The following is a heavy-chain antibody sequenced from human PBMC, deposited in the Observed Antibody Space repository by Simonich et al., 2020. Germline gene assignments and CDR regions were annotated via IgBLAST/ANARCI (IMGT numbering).Heavy chain of an antibody. V-gene: IGHV3-9*01. CDR2: ISWKSGSI. Sequence: EVQLVESGGGLVQPGRSLRLSCAASGFTFDDYAMHWVRQAPGKGLGWVSGISWKSGSIGYADSVKGRFTISRDNAKNSLYLQMNRLRAEDTALYYCAKDVAAAGTEYFQHWGQGTLVTVSS. J-gene: IGHJ1*01. CDR1: GFTFDDYA. CDR3: AKDVAAAGTEYFQH. D-gene: IGHD6-13*01.